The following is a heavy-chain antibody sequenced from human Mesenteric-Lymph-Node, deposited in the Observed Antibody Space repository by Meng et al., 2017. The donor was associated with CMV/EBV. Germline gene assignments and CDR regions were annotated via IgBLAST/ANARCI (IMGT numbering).Heavy chain of an antibody. CDR1: GFTFSSYS. D-gene: IGHD6-6*01. V-gene: IGHV3-21*01. CDR2: ISSSSSYI. Sequence: GGSLRLSCAASGFTFSSYSMNWVRQAPGKGLEWVSSISSSSSYIYYADSVKGRFTISRDNAKNSLYLQMNSLRAEDTAVYYCARDPLRLAARAPLDYWGQGTLVTVSS. J-gene: IGHJ4*02. CDR3: ARDPLRLAARAPLDY.